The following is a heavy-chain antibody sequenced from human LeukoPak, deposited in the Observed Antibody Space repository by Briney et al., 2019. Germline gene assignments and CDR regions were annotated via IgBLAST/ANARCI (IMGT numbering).Heavy chain of an antibody. Sequence: PSETPSLTCTVSGDSISSSTYYWGWIRRPPEKGLEWIGSIHSSGSTYYNPSVKSRVTISRDTSKNQFSLSLNSVTAADTAVYYCVRVKSGSISDSWGQGTLVTVSS. CDR3: VRVKSGSISDS. CDR1: GDSISSSTYY. D-gene: IGHD1-26*01. V-gene: IGHV4-39*07. J-gene: IGHJ4*02. CDR2: IHSSGST.